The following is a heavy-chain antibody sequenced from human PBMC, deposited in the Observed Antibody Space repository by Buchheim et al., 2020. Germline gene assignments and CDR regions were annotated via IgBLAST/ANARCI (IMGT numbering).Heavy chain of an antibody. CDR2: IKSNVNGGTT. V-gene: IGHV3-15*01. CDR3: TKDRPFTRGGVIVL. Sequence: EVQLVESGGGLVKPGGSLRISCVASGLTFSNAWMTWVRQVPGKGLEWVGRIKSNVNGGTTDYGAPVKGRFIITSDDSKSTLYLQMNSLKTEDTAVYYCTKDRPFTRGGVIVLWGQGAL. D-gene: IGHD3-16*02. J-gene: IGHJ4*02. CDR1: GLTFSNAW.